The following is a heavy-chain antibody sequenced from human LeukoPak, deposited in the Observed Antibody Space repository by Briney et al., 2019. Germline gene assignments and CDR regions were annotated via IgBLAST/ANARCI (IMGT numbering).Heavy chain of an antibody. J-gene: IGHJ4*02. D-gene: IGHD2-15*01. V-gene: IGHV4-59*12. CDR2: IYYSGTT. CDR1: GGSISSYY. CDR3: ARYCSGGSCSQTGGLRWYFDY. Sequence: SETLSLTCSVSGGSISSYYWSWIRQSPGKGLEWIGYIYYSGTTNYNPSLKSRVTISVDTSKSQFSLNLISVTAADTAVYYCARYCSGGSCSQTGGLRWYFDYWGQGTLVTVSS.